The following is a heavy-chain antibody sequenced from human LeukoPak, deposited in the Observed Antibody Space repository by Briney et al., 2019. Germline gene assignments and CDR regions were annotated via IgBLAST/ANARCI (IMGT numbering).Heavy chain of an antibody. CDR3: ARGGWELLRNFDY. Sequence: SETLSLTCTVSGGSISSSSYYWGWIRQPPGKGLEWIGSIYYSGSTYYNPSLKSRVTISVDTSKNQFSLKLSSVTAADTAVYYCARGGWELLRNFDYWGQGTLVTVSS. CDR2: IYYSGST. J-gene: IGHJ4*02. D-gene: IGHD1-26*01. CDR1: GGSISSSSYY. V-gene: IGHV4-39*07.